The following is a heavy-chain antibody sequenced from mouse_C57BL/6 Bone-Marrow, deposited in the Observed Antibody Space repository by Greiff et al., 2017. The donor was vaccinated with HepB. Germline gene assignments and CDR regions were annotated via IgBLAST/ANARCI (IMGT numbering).Heavy chain of an antibody. CDR3: ARRYYNCYFDY. Sequence: QVQLQQPGTELVKPGASVKLSCKASGFTFTSYWMPWVKQSPGQGLEWIGNINPSDGGTNYNEKFKSRATLAVDKSSNTAYMQLSSLTSEDTAVYYCARRYYNCYFDYWGTGTTVTVSS. D-gene: IGHD1-1*01. CDR1: GFTFTSYW. J-gene: IGHJ1*03. V-gene: IGHV1-53*01. CDR2: INPSDGGT.